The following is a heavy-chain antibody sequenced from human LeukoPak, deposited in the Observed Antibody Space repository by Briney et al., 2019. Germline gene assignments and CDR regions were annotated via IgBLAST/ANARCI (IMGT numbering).Heavy chain of an antibody. Sequence: GGSLRLSCAASGFTFSSYEMNWVRQAPGKGLEWVSYISSSGSTIYYADSVKGRFTISRDNAKNSLYLQMNSLRAEDTAVYYCARRTVTTDYWGQGPLVTVSS. CDR2: ISSSGSTI. CDR1: GFTFSSYE. D-gene: IGHD4-17*01. J-gene: IGHJ4*02. CDR3: ARRTVTTDY. V-gene: IGHV3-48*03.